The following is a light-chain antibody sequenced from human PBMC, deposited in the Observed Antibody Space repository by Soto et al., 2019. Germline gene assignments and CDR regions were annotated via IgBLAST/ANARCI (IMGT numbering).Light chain of an antibody. J-gene: IGKJ2*01. Sequence: DVQMTQSPSTLSASIGDRVTITCRARQSVSRWLAWYQQKPGKAPKLLIYKTSSLESGVPSRFNGSGSGTEFTLTISSLQPDDLATYYCQQYNSYSYTFGQGTKLQIK. V-gene: IGKV1-5*03. CDR2: KTS. CDR1: QSVSRW. CDR3: QQYNSYSYT.